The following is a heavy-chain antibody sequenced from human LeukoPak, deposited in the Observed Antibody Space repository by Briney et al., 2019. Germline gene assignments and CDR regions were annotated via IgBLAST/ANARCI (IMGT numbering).Heavy chain of an antibody. D-gene: IGHD5-18*01. Sequence: GGSLRLSCAASGFTFSSYGMHWVRQAPGKGLEWVAFIRYDGSNKYYADSVKGRFTISRDNSKNTLYLQMNSLRAEDTAVYYCARDRRAYSYGYDYWGQGTLVTLSS. CDR2: IRYDGSNK. CDR3: ARDRRAYSYGYDY. CDR1: GFTFSSYG. V-gene: IGHV3-30*02. J-gene: IGHJ4*02.